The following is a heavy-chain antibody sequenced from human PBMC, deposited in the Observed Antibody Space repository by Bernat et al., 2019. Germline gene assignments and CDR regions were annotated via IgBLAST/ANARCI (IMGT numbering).Heavy chain of an antibody. Sequence: QVQLVQSGAEVKKPWASVKVSCKASGYTFTSYCISWVRQAPVQGLEWMGWISDYNGNTNYAQKLKGRVTMTTDTSTSTAYMELRSLRSDDTAVYYCARCYDFWSGYFFDYWGQGTLVTVSS. CDR1: GYTFTSYC. CDR3: ARCYDFWSGYFFDY. J-gene: IGHJ4*02. D-gene: IGHD3-3*01. CDR2: ISDYNGNT. V-gene: IGHV1-18*04.